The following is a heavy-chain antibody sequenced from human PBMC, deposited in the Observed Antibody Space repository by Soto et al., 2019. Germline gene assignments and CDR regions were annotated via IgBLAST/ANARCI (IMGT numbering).Heavy chain of an antibody. V-gene: IGHV3-15*01. CDR3: PTALPTAGGGESDY. CDR1: GCTCGNAW. J-gene: IGHJ4*02. Sequence: PGASLRLYLAASGCTCGNAWSLWVRQAPGRVLHWLGHLKSQGEGETTNYAAPVKGRFSISTDDSTNTQSLQMNNLKSDDTAVYYRPTALPTAGGGESDYGGQGT. D-gene: IGHD2-21*01. CDR2: LKSQGEGETT.